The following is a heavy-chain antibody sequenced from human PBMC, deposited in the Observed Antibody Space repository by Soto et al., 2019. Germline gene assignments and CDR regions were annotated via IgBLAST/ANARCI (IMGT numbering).Heavy chain of an antibody. CDR3: ARGHEFGGNSDDFDV. Sequence: QVQLVQSGAEVKKPGSSVKVSCKASGGSFRREAINWLRQAPGQGPEWMGNILPFFGTADYAQKFQGRVTVTADMSTTTVYMELNSLRVEDTAVYYCARGHEFGGNSDDFDVWGQGTTVIFSS. CDR1: GGSFRREA. V-gene: IGHV1-69*14. D-gene: IGHD2-15*01. CDR2: ILPFFGTA. J-gene: IGHJ3*01.